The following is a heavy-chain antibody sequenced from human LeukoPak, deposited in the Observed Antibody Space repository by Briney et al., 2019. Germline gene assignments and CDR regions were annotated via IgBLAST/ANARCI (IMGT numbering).Heavy chain of an antibody. J-gene: IGHJ4*02. D-gene: IGHD3-22*01. CDR2: ISGSGGST. Sequence: GGSLRLSCAVSGFTFSSYAMSWVRQAPGKGLEWVSAISGSGGSTYYADSVKGRFTISRDNSKNTLYLQMNSLRAEDTAVYYCAKDGPYYDSSGSYGYFDYWGQGTLVTVSS. CDR1: GFTFSSYA. V-gene: IGHV3-23*01. CDR3: AKDGPYYDSSGSYGYFDY.